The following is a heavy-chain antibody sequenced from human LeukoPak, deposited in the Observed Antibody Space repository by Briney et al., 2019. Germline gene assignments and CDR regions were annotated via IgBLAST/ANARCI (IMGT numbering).Heavy chain of an antibody. D-gene: IGHD1-26*01. CDR2: MNPNSGNT. CDR3: ARSSVGARRRIDY. CDR1: GYIFTSYD. J-gene: IGHJ4*02. Sequence: WASVKVSCKASGYIFTSYDIHWVRQATGQGLEWMGWMNPNSGNTGYAQKFQGRVTMTRSTSINTAYMELNSLTSEDTAVYYCARSSVGARRRIDYWGQGTLVTVSS. V-gene: IGHV1-8*01.